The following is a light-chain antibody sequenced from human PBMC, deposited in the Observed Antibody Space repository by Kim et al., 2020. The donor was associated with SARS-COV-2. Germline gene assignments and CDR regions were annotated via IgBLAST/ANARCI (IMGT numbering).Light chain of an antibody. Sequence: VALGQTVRITCQGDSLRTYYTTWFQQKPGQAPIVVFYGKNTRPSGIPDRFSGSSSGNTASLTISATQAGDEADYYCNSRDNNDNVLFGGGTQLTVL. CDR3: NSRDNNDNVL. J-gene: IGLJ2*01. V-gene: IGLV3-19*01. CDR2: GKN. CDR1: SLRTYY.